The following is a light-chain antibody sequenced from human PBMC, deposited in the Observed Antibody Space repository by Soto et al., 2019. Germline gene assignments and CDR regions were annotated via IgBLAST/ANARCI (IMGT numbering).Light chain of an antibody. CDR3: QQLNSYPLT. CDR2: DAS. V-gene: IGKV3D-20*02. CDR1: QSVSNNY. Sequence: EIVLTQSPGTLSLSPWERATLSCRASQSVSNNYLAWYQQKPGQAPRLLIYDASNRATGIPVRFSGSGSGTDFTLTISRLEPEDFATYYCQQLNSYPLTFGQGTRLEIK. J-gene: IGKJ5*01.